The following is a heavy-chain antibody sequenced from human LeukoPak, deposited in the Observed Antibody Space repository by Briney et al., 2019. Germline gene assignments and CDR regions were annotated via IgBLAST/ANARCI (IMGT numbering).Heavy chain of an antibody. CDR2: ISAYNGNT. D-gene: IGHD3-10*01. CDR3: ARSRATDYYGSGSHYDFWFDP. V-gene: IGHV1-18*01. CDR1: GYTFTSYG. J-gene: IGHJ5*02. Sequence: GASVKVSCKASGYTFTSYGISWVRQAPGQGLEWMGWISAYNGNTNYAQKLQGRVTMTTDTSTSTAYMELRSLRSDDTAVYYCARSRATDYYGSGSHYDFWFDPWGQGTLVTVSS.